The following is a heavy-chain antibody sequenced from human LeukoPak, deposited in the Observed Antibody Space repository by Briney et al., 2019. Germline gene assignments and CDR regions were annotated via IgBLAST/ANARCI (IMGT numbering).Heavy chain of an antibody. J-gene: IGHJ4*02. Sequence: PGGSLRLSCAASGFTFSSYAMHWVRQAPGKGLEWVAVISYDGSNKYYADSVKGRFTISRDSSKNTLYLQMNSLRAEDTAVYYCARVWRTSPYYFDYWGQGTLVTVSS. CDR2: ISYDGSNK. V-gene: IGHV3-30-3*01. CDR3: ARVWRTSPYYFDY. D-gene: IGHD1-1*01. CDR1: GFTFSSYA.